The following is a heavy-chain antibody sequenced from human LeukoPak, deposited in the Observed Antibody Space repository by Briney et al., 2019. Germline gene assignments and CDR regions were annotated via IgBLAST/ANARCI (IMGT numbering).Heavy chain of an antibody. CDR3: ARDSGGYFDRNHFGY. D-gene: IGHD3-9*01. CDR2: ISSSSSYM. V-gene: IGHV3-21*01. J-gene: IGHJ4*02. Sequence: PGGYLRLSCAASGFTFSLYNMNWVRQAPGKGLEWVSSISSSSSYMSYADSTKGRFTISRDNAKNSLYLQMNTLRAEDTAVYYCARDSGGYFDRNHFGYWGQGTLVTVSS. CDR1: GFTFSLYN.